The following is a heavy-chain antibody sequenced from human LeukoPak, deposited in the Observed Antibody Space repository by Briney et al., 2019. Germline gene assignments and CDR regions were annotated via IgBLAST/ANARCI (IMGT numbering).Heavy chain of an antibody. Sequence: PSETLSLTCTVSGGSISSYYWSWIRQPAGKGLEWIGRIYTSGSTNYNPSLKSRVTMSVDTSKNQFSLKLSSVTAADTAVYYCARNGVVVPAAYGMDVWGQGTTVTVSS. CDR3: ARNGVVVPAAYGMDV. J-gene: IGHJ6*02. D-gene: IGHD2-2*01. V-gene: IGHV4-4*07. CDR2: IYTSGST. CDR1: GGSISSYY.